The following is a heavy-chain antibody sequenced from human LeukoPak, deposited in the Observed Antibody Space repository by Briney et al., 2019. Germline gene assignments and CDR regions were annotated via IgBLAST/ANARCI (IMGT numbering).Heavy chain of an antibody. CDR3: ARLKYYYDSSGYRAEYFQH. CDR2: IHHGGTT. V-gene: IGHV4-4*02. J-gene: IGHJ1*01. D-gene: IGHD3-22*01. Sequence: SETLSLTCGVSGGSITSSSDWWNWVRQPPGKGLGWIGEIHHGGTTHYNPSLKSRITISVDKSKNQFSLKLSSVTAADTAVYYCARLKYYYDSSGYRAEYFQHWGQGTLVTVSS. CDR1: GGSITSSSDW.